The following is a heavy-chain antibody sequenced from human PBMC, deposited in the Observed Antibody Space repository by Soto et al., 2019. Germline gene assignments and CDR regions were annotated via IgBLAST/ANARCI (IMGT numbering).Heavy chain of an antibody. D-gene: IGHD3-16*01. CDR1: GYTFTNYD. V-gene: IGHV1-8*01. CDR3: ARGRFRRTWFDP. Sequence: QVQLVQSGPEVKKPGASVKVSCKASGYTFTNYDIHWVRQATGQGLEWMGWMNPDSVNTGQSKQFQGRVTMTRDTSISTAYMEMSSLRSEDTAVYYCARGRFRRTWFDPWGQGTLVTVSS. CDR2: MNPDSVNT. J-gene: IGHJ5*02.